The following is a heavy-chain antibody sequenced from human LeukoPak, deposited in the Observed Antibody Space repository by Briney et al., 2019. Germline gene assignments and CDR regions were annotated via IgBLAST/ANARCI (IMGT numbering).Heavy chain of an antibody. CDR1: GFTFSCYA. CDR2: ISGSGGST. V-gene: IGHV3-23*01. J-gene: IGHJ4*02. CDR3: AKHYDILTGYYSGVDY. Sequence: PGGALRLSCAASGFTFSCYAMNWVRQAPGKGVEWVSTISGSGGSTYYADSVKGRFTISRDNSKKTLHLQMNSLRAEDTAVYYCAKHYDILTGYYSGVDYWGQGTLVTVSS. D-gene: IGHD3-9*01.